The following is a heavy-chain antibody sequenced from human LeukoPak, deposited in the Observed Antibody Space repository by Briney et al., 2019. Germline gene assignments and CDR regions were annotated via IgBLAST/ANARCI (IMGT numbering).Heavy chain of an antibody. V-gene: IGHV1-18*01. D-gene: IGHD1-1*01. J-gene: IGHJ4*02. CDR3: ARDKNWKPDY. Sequence: GASVKVSCKASGYTFTTYGSSWVRQAPGQGLEWMGWISAYNGNTNYAQRLQGRVTMTTDTSTSTVYMELRSLRSDDTAVYYCARDKNWKPDYWGQGTLVTVSS. CDR2: ISAYNGNT. CDR1: GYTFTTYG.